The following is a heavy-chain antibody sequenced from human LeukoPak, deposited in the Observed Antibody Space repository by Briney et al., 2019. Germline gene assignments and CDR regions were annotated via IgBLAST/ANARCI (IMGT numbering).Heavy chain of an antibody. CDR1: GRSISSGSYY. D-gene: IGHD5-18*01. J-gene: IGHJ4*02. CDR3: ARGERGYSYGFFDY. CDR2: IYTSGST. V-gene: IGHV4-61*02. Sequence: PSETLSLTCTVSGRSISSGSYYWSWIRQPAGTGLEWIGRIYTSGSTNYHPSLKSRVTISVDTSKNQCSLKLSSVTAADTAVYYCARGERGYSYGFFDYWGQGTLVTVSS.